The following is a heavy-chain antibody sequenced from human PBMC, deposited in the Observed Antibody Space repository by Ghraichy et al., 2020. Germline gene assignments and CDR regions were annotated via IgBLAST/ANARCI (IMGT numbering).Heavy chain of an antibody. CDR2: ISSSSSYI. V-gene: IGHV3-21*01. J-gene: IGHJ4*02. CDR1: GFTFSSYS. Sequence: GGSLRLSCAASGFTFSSYSMNWVRQAPGKGLEWVSSISSSSSYIYYADSVKGRFTISRDNAKNSLYLQMNSLRAEDTAVYYCARESSKYYDSSGDRGYWGQGTLVTVSS. CDR3: ARESSKYYDSSGDRGY. D-gene: IGHD3-22*01.